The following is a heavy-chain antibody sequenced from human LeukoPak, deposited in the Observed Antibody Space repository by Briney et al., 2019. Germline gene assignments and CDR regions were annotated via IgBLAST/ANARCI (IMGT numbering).Heavy chain of an antibody. CDR2: INAKSGDI. Sequence: ASVKVSCKASGYTFTDYYVHWVRQAPGQGLEWMGRINAKSGDINAAQRFQGRVTMTRVTSITTAYLELSRLRSDDTAVYYCTRDELYNGYYSVKYHYNGMDVWGQGTTVTVSS. CDR3: TRDELYNGYYSVKYHYNGMDV. CDR1: GYTFTDYY. V-gene: IGHV1-2*06. D-gene: IGHD3-3*01. J-gene: IGHJ6*02.